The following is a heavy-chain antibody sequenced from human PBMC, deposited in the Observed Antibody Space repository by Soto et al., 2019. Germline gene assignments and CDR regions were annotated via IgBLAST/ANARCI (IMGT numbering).Heavy chain of an antibody. V-gene: IGHV1-18*04. J-gene: IGHJ4*02. Sequence: QVQLVQSGAEVKKPGASVKVSCKASGYTCTSYGISWVRQAPGQGLEWMGWISAYNGNTNYAQKLQGRVTMTTDTSTSTAYMELRSTSSDDTAVYYCAIDPGMIVVPWSGADSDFWGQGTLVTVSS. CDR2: ISAYNGNT. CDR3: AIDPGMIVVPWSGADSDF. D-gene: IGHD3-22*01. CDR1: GYTCTSYG.